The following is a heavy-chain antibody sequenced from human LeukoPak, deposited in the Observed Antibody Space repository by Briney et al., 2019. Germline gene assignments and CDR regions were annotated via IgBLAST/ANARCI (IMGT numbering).Heavy chain of an antibody. V-gene: IGHV5-51*01. Sequence: GESLKISCKGSGYSFNSYWIGWVRQRPGKGLEWMAIIYPGDSDTRYSPSFQGQVTFSADKSISTAYLQWSSLKASDTAMFYCARRGSSGWEFFDYWGQGTLVTVSS. CDR2: IYPGDSDT. CDR3: ARRGSSGWEFFDY. J-gene: IGHJ4*02. CDR1: GYSFNSYW. D-gene: IGHD6-19*01.